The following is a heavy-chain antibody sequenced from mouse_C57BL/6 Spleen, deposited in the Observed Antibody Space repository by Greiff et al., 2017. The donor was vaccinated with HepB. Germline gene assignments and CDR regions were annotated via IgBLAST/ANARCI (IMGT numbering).Heavy chain of an antibody. V-gene: IGHV1-76*01. CDR2: IYPGSGNT. CDR3: ARWESGYVGSYFDY. Sequence: QVHVKQSGAELVRPGASVKLSCKASGYTFTDYYINWVKQRPGQGLEWIARIYPGSGNTYYNEKFKGKATLTAEKSSSTAYMQLSSLTSEDSAVYFCARWESGYVGSYFDYWGQGTTLTVSS. D-gene: IGHD2-2*01. CDR1: GYTFTDYY. J-gene: IGHJ2*01.